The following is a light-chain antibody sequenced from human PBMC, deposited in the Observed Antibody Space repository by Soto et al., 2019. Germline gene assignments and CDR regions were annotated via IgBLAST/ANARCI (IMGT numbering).Light chain of an antibody. CDR2: TNS. CDR1: SSSIGSNS. CDR3: AAWDGSLNVYV. J-gene: IGLJ1*01. V-gene: IGLV1-44*01. Sequence: QSVLTQPPSASGTPGQRVTISCSGSSSSIGSNSVNWYQQLPRTAPKVLNYTNSQRPSGVPDRFSGSKSGTSASLAISGLQPEDEADYYCAAWDGSLNVYVFGTGTKVTVL.